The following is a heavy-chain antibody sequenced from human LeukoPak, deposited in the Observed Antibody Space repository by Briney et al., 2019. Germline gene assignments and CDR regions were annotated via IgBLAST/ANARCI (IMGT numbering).Heavy chain of an antibody. CDR2: IIPIFGTA. CDR3: ARGAIAAAGTVDAFDI. Sequence: GASVKVSCKASGGTFSSYAISWVRQAPGQGLEWMGGIIPIFGTANYAQKFQGRVTITTDESTSTAYMELSSLRSEDTAVYYCARGAIAAAGTVDAFDIWGQGTMVTVSS. D-gene: IGHD6-13*01. CDR1: GGTFSSYA. J-gene: IGHJ3*02. V-gene: IGHV1-69*05.